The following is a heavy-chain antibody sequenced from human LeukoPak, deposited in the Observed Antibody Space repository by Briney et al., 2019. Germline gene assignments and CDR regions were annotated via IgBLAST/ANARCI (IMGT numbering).Heavy chain of an antibody. Sequence: PGGSLRLSCAASGFTSSNYNINWVRQAPGKGLEWVSSISSSGSYIYYADSVKGRFTISRDNAKNSMFLQMNSLRAEDTAAYYCARDFYDPPMDVWGKGATVTVSS. CDR2: ISSSGSYI. J-gene: IGHJ6*03. D-gene: IGHD3-3*01. CDR3: ARDFYDPPMDV. V-gene: IGHV3-21*01. CDR1: GFTSSNYN.